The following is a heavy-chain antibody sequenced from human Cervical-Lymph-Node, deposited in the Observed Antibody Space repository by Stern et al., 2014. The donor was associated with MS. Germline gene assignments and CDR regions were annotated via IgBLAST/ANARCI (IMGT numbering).Heavy chain of an antibody. V-gene: IGHV3-9*01. CDR1: GFTFDDYA. D-gene: IGHD4-23*01. CDR3: AKGGRVPYGGNLGDLDY. J-gene: IGHJ4*02. CDR2: ISWNSGSI. Sequence: VQLVQSGGGLVQPGRSLRLSCAASGFTFDDYAMHWVRQAPGKGLEWVSGISWNSGSIGYADSVKGRFTISRDNAKNSLYLQMNSLRAEDTALYYCAKGGRVPYGGNLGDLDYWGQGTLVTVSS.